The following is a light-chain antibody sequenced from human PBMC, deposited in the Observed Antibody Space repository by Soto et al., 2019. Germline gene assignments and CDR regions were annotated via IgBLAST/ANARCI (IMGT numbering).Light chain of an antibody. J-gene: IGKJ5*01. Sequence: EVVMTQSPATLSVSPGERATLSCRASQSINTDLACYQQKPGQAPRLVIFGASNRAPDIPDRFTGSGSGTDFTLTISRLEPDDFAMYYWQQDGRSPFFGQGTLLEIK. CDR1: QSINTD. V-gene: IGKV3-20*01. CDR3: QQDGRSPF. CDR2: GAS.